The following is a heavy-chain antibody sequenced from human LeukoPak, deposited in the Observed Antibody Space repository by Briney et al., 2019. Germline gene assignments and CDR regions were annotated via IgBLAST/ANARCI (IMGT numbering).Heavy chain of an antibody. V-gene: IGHV3-30*02. Sequence: GGSLRLSCAASGFTFSSYGMHWVRQAPGKGLEWVAFIRYDGSNKYYADSVKGRFTISRDNSKNTLYLQMNSLRAEDTAVYYCASGKDYYDSSGYYYELFDYWGQGTLVTVSS. CDR3: ASGKDYYDSSGYYYELFDY. J-gene: IGHJ4*02. CDR2: IRYDGSNK. CDR1: GFTFSSYG. D-gene: IGHD3-22*01.